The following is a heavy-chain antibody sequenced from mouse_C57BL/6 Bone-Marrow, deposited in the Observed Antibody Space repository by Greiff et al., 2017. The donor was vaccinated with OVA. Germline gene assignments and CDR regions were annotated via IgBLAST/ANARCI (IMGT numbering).Heavy chain of an antibody. J-gene: IGHJ3*01. CDR3: AKGSNCPRSY. Sequence: LVESGAELARPGASVKLSCKASGYTFTSYGISWVKQRTGQGLEWIGVIYPRSGNTYYNEKFKGKATLTADKSSSTAYMELRSLTSEDSAVYFCAKGSNCPRSYWGQGTLVTVSA. CDR2: IYPRSGNT. D-gene: IGHD2-5*01. CDR1: GYTFTSYG. V-gene: IGHV1-81*01.